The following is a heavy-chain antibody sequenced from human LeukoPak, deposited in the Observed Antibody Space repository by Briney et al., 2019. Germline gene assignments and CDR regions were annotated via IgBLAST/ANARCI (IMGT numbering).Heavy chain of an antibody. D-gene: IGHD3-10*01. V-gene: IGHV3-30*18. J-gene: IGHJ4*02. CDR1: GFTFSSYG. CDR3: AKDRGGYYFDY. Sequence: PGGSLRLSCAASGFTFSSYGMHWVRQAPGKGLEWVAVISYGGSNKHYANSVKGRFTISRDNSKNTLYLQMNSLRAEDTAVYYCAKDRGGYYFDYWGQGTLVTVSS. CDR2: ISYGGSNK.